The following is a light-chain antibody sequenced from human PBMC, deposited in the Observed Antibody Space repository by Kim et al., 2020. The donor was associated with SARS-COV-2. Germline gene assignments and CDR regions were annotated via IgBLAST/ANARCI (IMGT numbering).Light chain of an antibody. CDR1: QTVISNY. CDR3: QQYGSPSLT. J-gene: IGKJ4*01. CDR2: GAS. Sequence: PVGRATLSCRTSQTVISNYLAWYQQKPGQAPRLVIYGASSRATGIPDRFSGSGSGTDFTLTISRLEPEDFAVYYCQQYGSPSLTFGGGTKVDIK. V-gene: IGKV3-20*01.